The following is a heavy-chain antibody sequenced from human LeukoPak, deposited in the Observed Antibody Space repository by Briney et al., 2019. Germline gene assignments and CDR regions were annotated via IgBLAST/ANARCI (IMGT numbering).Heavy chain of an antibody. CDR1: GYTFIAYY. CDR3: ARANKLGNVVLPFY. Sequence: ASVTVSCKASGYTFIAYYIHWVRQAPGQGLEWMGIINPSGGSTTYAQNFQGRVTMTRDTSTSTVYMELSSLRSEDTAVYFCARANKLGNVVLPFYWGQGTLVTVSS. J-gene: IGHJ4*02. CDR2: INPSGGST. D-gene: IGHD7-27*01. V-gene: IGHV1-46*01.